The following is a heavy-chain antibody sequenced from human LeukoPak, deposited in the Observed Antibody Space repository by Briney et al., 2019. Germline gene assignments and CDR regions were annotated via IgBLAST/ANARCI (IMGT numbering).Heavy chain of an antibody. CDR2: MNDSPSA. V-gene: IGHV4-34*01. CDR3: ARAPRITMIVVVTEYYFDY. J-gene: IGHJ4*02. Sequence: PSETLSLTCAVYGGSFSDYYWSWVRQPPGKGLEWIGEMNDSPSASYNPSLKSRVTISRDTSTNQFSLKLTSVTAADTAVYYCARAPRITMIVVVTEYYFDYWGQGTLVTVSS. CDR1: GGSFSDYY. D-gene: IGHD3-22*01.